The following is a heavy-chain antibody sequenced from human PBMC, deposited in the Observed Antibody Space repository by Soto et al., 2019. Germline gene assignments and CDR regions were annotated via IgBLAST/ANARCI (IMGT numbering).Heavy chain of an antibody. CDR3: AIDRWAGVPEYFDS. CDR2: ISHDGNNQ. J-gene: IGHJ4*02. V-gene: IGHV3-30-3*01. D-gene: IGHD6-19*01. CDR1: GFTFGSYA. Sequence: QVQLVESGGGVVQPGRSLRLSCAASGFTFGSYAMHWVRQAPGKGLEWVAVISHDGNNQYYADSVKGRFTISRDNSKNTLFLQMGRLRPEDTAVYYCAIDRWAGVPEYFDSWGQGTLVTVSS.